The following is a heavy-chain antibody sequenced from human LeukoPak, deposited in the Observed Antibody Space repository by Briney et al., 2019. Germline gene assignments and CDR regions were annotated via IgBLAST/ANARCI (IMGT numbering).Heavy chain of an antibody. J-gene: IGHJ4*02. CDR1: GFTVSSNY. D-gene: IGHD5-18*01. V-gene: IGHV3-53*01. Sequence: GGSLRLSCAASGFTVSSNYMSWVRQAPGKGLEWVSVIYSGGSTYYADSVKGRFTISRDNSKNTLYLQMNSLRAEDTAVYYCARSLRGGYSYGHPPSDFWGQGTLVTVSS. CDR2: IYSGGST. CDR3: ARSLRGGYSYGHPPSDF.